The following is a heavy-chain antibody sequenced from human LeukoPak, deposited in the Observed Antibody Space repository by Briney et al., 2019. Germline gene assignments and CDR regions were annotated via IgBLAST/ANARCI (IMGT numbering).Heavy chain of an antibody. CDR1: GYTFTSYG. Sequence: GASVKVSCKASGYTFTSYGNSWVRQAPGQGLEWMGWISAYNGNTNYAQKLQGRVTMTTDTSTSTAYMELRSLRSDDTAVYYCARDRWSYYYDSSGYYPHWGQGTLVTVSS. CDR2: ISAYNGNT. J-gene: IGHJ4*02. V-gene: IGHV1-18*01. D-gene: IGHD3-22*01. CDR3: ARDRWSYYYDSSGYYPH.